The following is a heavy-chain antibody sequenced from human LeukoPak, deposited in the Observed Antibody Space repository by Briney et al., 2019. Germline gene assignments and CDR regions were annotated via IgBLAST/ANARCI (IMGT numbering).Heavy chain of an antibody. Sequence: SETLSLTCTVSGGSISSYYWSWIRQPAGKGLEWIGRIYTSGSTNYNPSLKSRVTMSVDTSKNQFSLKLSSVTAADTAVYFCARGNFVFNWFDPWGQGTLVTVSS. CDR3: ARGNFVFNWFDP. CDR2: IYTSGST. V-gene: IGHV4-4*07. J-gene: IGHJ5*02. D-gene: IGHD6-6*01. CDR1: GGSISSYY.